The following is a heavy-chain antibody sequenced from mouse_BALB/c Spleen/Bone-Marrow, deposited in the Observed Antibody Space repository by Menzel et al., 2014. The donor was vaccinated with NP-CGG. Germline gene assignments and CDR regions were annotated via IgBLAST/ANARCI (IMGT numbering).Heavy chain of an antibody. J-gene: IGHJ3*01. Sequence: EVKLMESGGGLVKPGGSLKLSCAASGFTFSSYAMSWVRQSPEKRLEWVAEISSGGSYTYYPDTVTGRFTISRDNAKHTLYLEMSSLRSEDTAMYYCAGEVRQGPWFAYWGQGTLVTVSA. V-gene: IGHV5-9-4*01. CDR1: GFTFSSYA. CDR2: ISSGGSYT. D-gene: IGHD3-2*01. CDR3: AGEVRQGPWFAY.